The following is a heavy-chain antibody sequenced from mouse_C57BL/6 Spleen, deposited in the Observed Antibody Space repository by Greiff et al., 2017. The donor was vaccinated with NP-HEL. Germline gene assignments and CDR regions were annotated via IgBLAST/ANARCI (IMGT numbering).Heavy chain of an antibody. J-gene: IGHJ3*01. V-gene: IGHV1-55*01. CDR3: ARRGYDPAWFAY. CDR2: IYPGSGST. Sequence: QVQLKQPGAELVKPGASVKMSCKASGYTFTSYWITWVKQRPGQGLEWIGDIYPGSGSTNYNEKFKSKATLTVDTSSSTAYMQLSSLTSEDSAVYYCARRGYDPAWFAYWGQGTLVTVSA. D-gene: IGHD2-2*01. CDR1: GYTFTSYW.